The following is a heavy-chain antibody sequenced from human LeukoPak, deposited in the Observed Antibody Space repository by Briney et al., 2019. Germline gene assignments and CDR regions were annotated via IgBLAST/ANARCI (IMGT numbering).Heavy chain of an antibody. CDR2: INHSGST. Sequence: SETLSLTCAVYGGSFSGYYWSWLRQPPGKGLEWIGEINHSGSTNYYPSLKSRVTISVDTSKNQFSLKLSSVTAADTAVYYCARDGGNSGGDFDYWGQGTLVTVSS. CDR3: ARDGGNSGGDFDY. V-gene: IGHV4-34*01. D-gene: IGHD4-23*01. CDR1: GGSFSGYY. J-gene: IGHJ4*02.